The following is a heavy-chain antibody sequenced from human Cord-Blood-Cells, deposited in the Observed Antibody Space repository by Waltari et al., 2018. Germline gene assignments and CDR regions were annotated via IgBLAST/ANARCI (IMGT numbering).Heavy chain of an antibody. CDR3: ARDQFEGAFDI. Sequence: EVQLVESGGGLVKPGGSLRLSCAASGFTFSSYSMNWVRQAPGKGLEWVSAISSSSSYIYYADSVKGRFTISRDNAKNSLYLQMNSLRAEDTAVYYCARDQFEGAFDIWGQGTMVTVSS. CDR1: GFTFSSYS. J-gene: IGHJ3*02. V-gene: IGHV3-21*01. CDR2: ISSSSSYI. D-gene: IGHD3-16*01.